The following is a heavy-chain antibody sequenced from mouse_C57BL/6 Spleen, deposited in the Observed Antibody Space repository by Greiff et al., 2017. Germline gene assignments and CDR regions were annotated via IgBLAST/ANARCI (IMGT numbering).Heavy chain of an antibody. CDR1: GFSFNTYA. CDR3: VRERSPGRYDAMDY. V-gene: IGHV10-1*01. Sequence: EVQLVESGGGLVQPKGSLKLSCAASGFSFNTYAMTWVRQAPGKGLEWVARISSKSNNYATYYAVSVKARLTISRDDSESMLELQMNNLKTEYTAMYYGVRERSPGRYDAMDYWGQGTSVTVSS. CDR2: ISSKSNNYAT. J-gene: IGHJ4*01. D-gene: IGHD4-1*01.